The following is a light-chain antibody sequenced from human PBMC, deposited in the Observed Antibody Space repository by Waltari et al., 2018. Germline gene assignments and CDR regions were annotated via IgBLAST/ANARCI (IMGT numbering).Light chain of an antibody. CDR1: QSINRA. V-gene: IGKV3-20*01. Sequence: IVLTQSPRTLSLSPGERVTLSCRASQSINRALAWYQQKPGQAPRLLIYGASIRATGIPDRVSGSGSGTDFTLTISSLEPEDFAVYFCQHYVRLPATFGQGTKVEIK. CDR2: GAS. J-gene: IGKJ1*01. CDR3: QHYVRLPAT.